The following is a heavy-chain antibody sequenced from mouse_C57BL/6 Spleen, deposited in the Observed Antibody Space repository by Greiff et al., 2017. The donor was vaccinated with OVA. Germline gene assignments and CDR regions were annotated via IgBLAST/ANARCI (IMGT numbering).Heavy chain of an antibody. Sequence: VQLQQSGPELVKPGASVKISCKASGYAFSSSWMNWVKQRPGKGLEWIGRIYPGDGDTNYNGKFKGKATLTADKSSSTAYMQLSSLTSEDSAVYFCARVVNYYGSSYFDYWGQGTTLTVSS. CDR3: ARVVNYYGSSYFDY. D-gene: IGHD1-1*01. CDR2: IYPGDGDT. J-gene: IGHJ2*01. CDR1: GYAFSSSW. V-gene: IGHV1-82*01.